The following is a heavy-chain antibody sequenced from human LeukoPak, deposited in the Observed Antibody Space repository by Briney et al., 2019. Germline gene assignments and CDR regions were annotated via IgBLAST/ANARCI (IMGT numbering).Heavy chain of an antibody. Sequence: ASVKVSCKASGYTFTGYYMHWVRQAPGQGLEWMGWINPSSGGTNYAQKFQGRVTMTRDTSISTAYMELSRLRSDDTAVYYCARNGDVVATHIGDYYYYMDVWGKGTTVTVSS. V-gene: IGHV1-2*02. CDR2: INPSSGGT. D-gene: IGHD5-12*01. J-gene: IGHJ6*03. CDR1: GYTFTGYY. CDR3: ARNGDVVATHIGDYYYYMDV.